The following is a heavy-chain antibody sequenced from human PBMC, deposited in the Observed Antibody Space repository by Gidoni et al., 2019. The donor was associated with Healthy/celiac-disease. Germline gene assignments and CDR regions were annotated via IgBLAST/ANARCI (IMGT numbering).Heavy chain of an antibody. CDR3: AKTLSYDLGWYFDL. J-gene: IGHJ2*01. CDR2: ISGSGGST. Sequence: EVQLLESGGGLVQPGGSLRLSCAASGFTFSSYAMSWVRQAPGKGLEWVSAISGSGGSTYYADAVKGRFTISRDNSKNALYLQMNSRRAEDTAVYYCAKTLSYDLGWYFDLWGRGTLVTVSS. CDR1: GFTFSSYA. V-gene: IGHV3-23*01. D-gene: IGHD3-3*01.